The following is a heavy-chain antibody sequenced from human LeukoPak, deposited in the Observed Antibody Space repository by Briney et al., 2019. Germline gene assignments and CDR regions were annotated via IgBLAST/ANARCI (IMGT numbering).Heavy chain of an antibody. CDR2: ISYDGSNK. CDR1: GFTFSSYA. V-gene: IGHV3-30-3*01. J-gene: IGHJ4*02. D-gene: IGHD2-2*01. Sequence: PGRSLRLSCAASGFTFSSYAMHWVRQAPGKGLEWVAVISYDGSNKYYADSVKGRFTISRDNSKNTLYLQMNSLRAEDTAVYYCAKGPLGGTAAAIDYWGQGTLVTVSS. CDR3: AKGPLGGTAAAIDY.